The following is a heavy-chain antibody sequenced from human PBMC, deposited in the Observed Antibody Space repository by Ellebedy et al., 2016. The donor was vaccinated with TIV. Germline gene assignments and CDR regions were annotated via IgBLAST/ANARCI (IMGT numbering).Heavy chain of an antibody. V-gene: IGHV4-39*01. D-gene: IGHD3-16*01. J-gene: IGHJ5*02. CDR1: GGSISSSSYY. CDR3: ARHSKYRDYGDGDNWFDP. Sequence: MPSETLSLTCTVSGGSISSSSYYWGWIRQPPGKGLEWIGSVYYSGSTYYNPSLKSRVTISVDTSKSQFSLRLSSVTAADTAVYYCARHSKYRDYGDGDNWFDPWGQGTQVTVSS. CDR2: VYYSGST.